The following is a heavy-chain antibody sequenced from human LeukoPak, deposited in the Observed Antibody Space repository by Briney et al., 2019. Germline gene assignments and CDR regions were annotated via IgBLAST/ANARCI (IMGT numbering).Heavy chain of an antibody. D-gene: IGHD4-17*01. Sequence: PGGSLRLSCAASGFTFSSYGMHWVRQAPGKGLEWVAVISYDGSNKYYVDSVKGRFTISRDNSKNTLYLQMNSLRAEDTAVYYCAKDRQTTKYYFDYWGQGTLVTVSS. CDR3: AKDRQTTKYYFDY. CDR2: ISYDGSNK. J-gene: IGHJ4*02. V-gene: IGHV3-30*18. CDR1: GFTFSSYG.